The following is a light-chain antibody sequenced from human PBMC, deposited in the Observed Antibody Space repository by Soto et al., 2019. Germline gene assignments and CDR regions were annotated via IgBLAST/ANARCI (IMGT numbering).Light chain of an antibody. CDR3: LQHTYIWS. CDR2: GAS. J-gene: IGKJ1*01. V-gene: IGKV1-17*02. Sequence: DIQMTQSPPSLSASVGDRVTITCRASQDVSNDLGWFQQKPGKAPKRLIFGASNLESGVPSRFSGTGSGTEFILTITNLQPEDFATYYCLQHTYIWSFGQGTTGDIK. CDR1: QDVSND.